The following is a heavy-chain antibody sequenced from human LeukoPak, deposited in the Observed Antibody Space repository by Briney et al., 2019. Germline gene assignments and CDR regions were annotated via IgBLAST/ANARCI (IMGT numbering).Heavy chain of an antibody. J-gene: IGHJ4*02. CDR2: FYYNRDT. CDR3: ARRAPPDY. V-gene: IGHV4-39*01. Sequence: SETLSLTCTVSGDSLSSSFNYWGWIRQPPGKGLEWIGNFYYNRDTYYNPSLKRRVTISVDTSKNQFSLKLTSVTAADTAVYYCARRAPPDYWGQGTLVTVSS. CDR1: GDSLSSSFNY.